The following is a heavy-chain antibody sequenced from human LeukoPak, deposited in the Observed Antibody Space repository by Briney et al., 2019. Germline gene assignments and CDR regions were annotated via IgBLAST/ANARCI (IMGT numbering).Heavy chain of an antibody. D-gene: IGHD3-10*01. CDR2: IYHSGST. Sequence: PSETLSLTCAVSGGSISSSNWWSWGRQPPGKGLEWIGEIYHSGSTNYNPSLKSRVTISVDKSKNQFSLKLSSVTAADTAVYYCARDTRPIWFGEFPAGFDYWGQGTLVTVSS. J-gene: IGHJ4*02. V-gene: IGHV4-4*02. CDR1: GGSISSSNW. CDR3: ARDTRPIWFGEFPAGFDY.